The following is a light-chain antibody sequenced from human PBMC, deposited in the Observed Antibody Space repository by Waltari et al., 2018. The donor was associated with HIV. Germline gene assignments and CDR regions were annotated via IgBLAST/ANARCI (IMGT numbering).Light chain of an antibody. CDR3: LQSFTAPLT. CDR1: QNIYKF. V-gene: IGKV1-39*01. Sequence: DIEMTQSPSSLSASIGDRITITCRASQNIYKFLSWYQQKSGKAPNLLIYDASSLQSGVPSRFSGSGSGTEFTLTISSLQVEDFATYYCLQSFTAPLTFGPGTKLDIK. J-gene: IGKJ3*01. CDR2: DAS.